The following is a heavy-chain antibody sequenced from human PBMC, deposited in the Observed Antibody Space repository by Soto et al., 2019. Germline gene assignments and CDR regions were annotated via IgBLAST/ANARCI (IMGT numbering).Heavy chain of an antibody. V-gene: IGHV3-48*02. D-gene: IGHD4-17*01. J-gene: IGHJ4*02. CDR2: ISSSSSTI. CDR3: ARDGPIYGEYDY. Sequence: PGGSLIVSCAASGCTFSSYSRNWVRPAPGKGLEWVSYISSSSSTIYYADSVKGRFTISRDNAKNSLYLQMNSLRDEDTAVYYCARDGPIYGEYDYWGQGTLVTVSS. CDR1: GCTFSSYS.